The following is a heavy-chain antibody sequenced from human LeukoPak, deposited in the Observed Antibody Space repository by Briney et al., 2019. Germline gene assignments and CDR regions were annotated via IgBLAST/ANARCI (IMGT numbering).Heavy chain of an antibody. Sequence: GGSLRLSCAASGFSFSSYGMHWVRQAPGKGLEWVAVIWYDGSKKYYADSVKGRFIISRDNSRNTLYLQMNSLGAEDTAVYYCARPLDSSNNYFDYWGQGTLVTVSA. CDR2: IWYDGSKK. D-gene: IGHD6-13*01. J-gene: IGHJ4*02. V-gene: IGHV3-33*01. CDR3: ARPLDSSNNYFDY. CDR1: GFSFSSYG.